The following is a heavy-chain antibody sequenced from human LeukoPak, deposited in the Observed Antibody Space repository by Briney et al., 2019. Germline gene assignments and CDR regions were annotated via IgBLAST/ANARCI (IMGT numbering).Heavy chain of an antibody. CDR2: INPYSGGA. CDR1: GYTFTDYH. Sequence: GASVKVSCKASGYTFTDYHMHWVRQAPGQGLEWMGCINPYSGGAHYAQKFQDWLSMTRDTSINTAYMELSSLRSDDTAVYYCARDILGRSNGGSNYFGMEVWGQGTTVTVSS. CDR3: ARDILGRSNGGSNYFGMEV. D-gene: IGHD2-15*01. V-gene: IGHV1-2*04. J-gene: IGHJ6*02.